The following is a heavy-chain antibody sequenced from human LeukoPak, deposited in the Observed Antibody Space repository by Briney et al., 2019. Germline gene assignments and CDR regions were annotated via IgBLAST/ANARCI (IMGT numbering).Heavy chain of an antibody. V-gene: IGHV3-48*01. D-gene: IGHD1-7*01. Sequence: GGSLRLSCAASGFTFNNYNMNWVRQAPGKGLEWVSFISFSTTTIYYADSVKGRFTISRDNAKNSLYLQMNGLRAEDTAVYYCARGVKSAIGKWNYVWFDPWGTGTLVTVSS. CDR3: ARGVKSAIGKWNYVWFDP. J-gene: IGHJ5*02. CDR1: GFTFNNYN. CDR2: ISFSTTTI.